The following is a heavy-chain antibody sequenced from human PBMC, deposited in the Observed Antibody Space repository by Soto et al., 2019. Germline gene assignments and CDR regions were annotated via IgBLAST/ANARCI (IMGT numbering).Heavy chain of an antibody. CDR3: AVLRGSYYIGYYYYGMDV. CDR1: GGSISSYY. V-gene: IGHV4-59*01. D-gene: IGHD1-26*01. Sequence: SETLSLTCTVSGGSISSYYWSWIWQPPGKRLEWIGYIYYSGSTNYNPSLKSRVTISVDTSKNQFSLKLSSVTAADTAVYYCAVLRGSYYIGYYYYGMDVWGKGTTVTASS. J-gene: IGHJ6*04. CDR2: IYYSGST.